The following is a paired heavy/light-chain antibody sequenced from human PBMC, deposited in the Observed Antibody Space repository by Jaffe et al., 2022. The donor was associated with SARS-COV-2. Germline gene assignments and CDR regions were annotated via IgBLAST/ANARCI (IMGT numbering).Heavy chain of an antibody. Sequence: EVQLVQSGAEVKKPGESLRISCKGSGYSFTSYWISWVRQMPGKGLEWMGRIDPSDSYTNYSPSFQGHVTISADKSISTAYLQWSSLKASDTAMYYCARQLVDYGDYGGFGHNWFDPWGQGTLVTVSS. CDR3: ARQLVDYGDYGGFGHNWFDP. D-gene: IGHD4-17*01. J-gene: IGHJ5*02. CDR2: IDPSDSYT. CDR1: GYSFTSYW. V-gene: IGHV5-10-1*03.
Light chain of an antibody. J-gene: IGLJ2*01. CDR2: EGS. CDR1: SSDVGSYNL. Sequence: QSALTQPASVSGSPGQSITISCTGTSSDVGSYNLVSWYQQHPGKAPKLMIYEGSKRPSGVSNRFSGSKSGNTASLTISGLQAEDEADYYCCSYAGSRGVVFGGGTKLTVL. CDR3: CSYAGSRGVV. V-gene: IGLV2-23*01.